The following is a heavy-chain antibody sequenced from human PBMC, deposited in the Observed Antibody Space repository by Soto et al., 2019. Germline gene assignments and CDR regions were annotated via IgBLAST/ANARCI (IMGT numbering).Heavy chain of an antibody. D-gene: IGHD2-15*01. J-gene: IGHJ3*02. CDR2: INHSGST. Sequence: SETLSLTCAVYGGSFSGYYWSWIRQPPGKGLEWIGEINHSGSTNYNPSLKSRVTISVDTSKNQFSLKLSSVTAADTPVYYCARGVKYCSGGSCWDAFDIWGQGTMVTVSS. CDR3: ARGVKYCSGGSCWDAFDI. V-gene: IGHV4-34*01. CDR1: GGSFSGYY.